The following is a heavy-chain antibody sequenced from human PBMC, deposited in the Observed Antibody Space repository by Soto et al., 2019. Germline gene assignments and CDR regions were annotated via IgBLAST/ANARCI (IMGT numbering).Heavy chain of an antibody. CDR1: GGSVSSGSYY. CDR2: IYYSRST. Sequence: PSETLSLTCTVSGGSVSSGSYYWSWIRQPPGKGLEWIGYIYYSRSTNYNPSLKSRVTISVDTSKNQFSLKLSSVTAADTAVYYCGRDLRDVEPVGTASILWGKGTLVTVPA. CDR3: GRDLRDVEPVGTASIL. J-gene: IGHJ4*02. V-gene: IGHV4-61*01. D-gene: IGHD2-8*02.